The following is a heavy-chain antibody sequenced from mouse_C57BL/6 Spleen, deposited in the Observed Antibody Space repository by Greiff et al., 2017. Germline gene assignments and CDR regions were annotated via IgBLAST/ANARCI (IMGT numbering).Heavy chain of an antibody. CDR3: ARAIQDALEY. Sequence: QVQLQQSGAELVKPGASVKLSCKASGYTFTSYSMHWVKQRPGQGLEWIGSIDPNSGGTTSNEKFKGKATLTVDKPSSTAYMQLNSLTSEDSAVDYCARAIQDALEYWGQGTSVTVSA. V-gene: IGHV1-72*01. CDR2: IDPNSGGT. CDR1: GYTFTSYS. J-gene: IGHJ4*01.